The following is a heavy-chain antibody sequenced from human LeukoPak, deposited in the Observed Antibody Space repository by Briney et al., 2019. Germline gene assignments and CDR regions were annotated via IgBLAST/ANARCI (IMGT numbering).Heavy chain of an antibody. CDR3: AKDWGAYYDSSGFYSGDFDY. J-gene: IGHJ4*02. D-gene: IGHD3-22*01. V-gene: IGHV3-43*02. Sequence: PGGSLRLSCAASGLTFDDYAMHWVRQAPGKGLEWVSLISGDGGSTYYADSVKGRFTISRDNSKNSLYLQMNSLRTEDTALYYCAKDWGAYYDSSGFYSGDFDYWGQGTLVTVSS. CDR1: GLTFDDYA. CDR2: ISGDGGST.